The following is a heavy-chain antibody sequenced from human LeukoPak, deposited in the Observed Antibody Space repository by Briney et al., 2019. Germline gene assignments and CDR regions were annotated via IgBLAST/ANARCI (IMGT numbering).Heavy chain of an antibody. CDR2: AYSSGHT. D-gene: IGHD2-15*01. Sequence: SETLSLTCTVSGGSISDNYWSWIRQPPGKGLEWMGYAYSSGHTIYNSSLKSRVAMSLDTSKSQFSLRLSSVTAADTAVYYCARRHRYCSGTSCYLLDYWGQGILVTVSS. CDR3: ARRHRYCSGTSCYLLDY. V-gene: IGHV4-59*08. J-gene: IGHJ4*02. CDR1: GGSISDNY.